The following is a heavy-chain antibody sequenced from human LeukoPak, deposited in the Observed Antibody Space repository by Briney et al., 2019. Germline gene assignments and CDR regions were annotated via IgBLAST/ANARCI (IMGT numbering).Heavy chain of an antibody. D-gene: IGHD3-10*01. V-gene: IGHV1-2*02. CDR3: ARGGKLMITMVRGALASRDGFDI. J-gene: IGHJ3*02. CDR1: GYTFTGYY. CDR2: INSKSGGT. Sequence: ASVKVSCKASGYTFTGYYIQWVRQAPGQGLEWMGWINSKSGGTNFAQKFRGRVTMTRDTSSSTAYMELSRLRSDDTAMYYCARGGKLMITMVRGALASRDGFDIWGQGTMVTVSS.